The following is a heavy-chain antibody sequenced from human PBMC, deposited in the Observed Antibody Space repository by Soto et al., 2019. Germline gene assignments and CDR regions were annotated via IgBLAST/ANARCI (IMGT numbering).Heavy chain of an antibody. J-gene: IGHJ3*02. CDR2: ISGSGGST. CDR1: GFTFSSYA. Sequence: GGSLRLSCAASGFTFSSYAMSWVRQAPGKGLEWVSAISGSGGSTYYADSVRGRFTISRDNSKNTLYLQMNSLRAEDTAVYYCAKVPLDSCGYYPFLSLFRAFDIWGQGTMVTVSS. CDR3: AKVPLDSCGYYPFLSLFRAFDI. V-gene: IGHV3-23*01. D-gene: IGHD3-22*01.